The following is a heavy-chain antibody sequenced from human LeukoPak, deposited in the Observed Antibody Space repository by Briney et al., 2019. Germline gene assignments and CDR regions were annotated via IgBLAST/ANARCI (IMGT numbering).Heavy chain of an antibody. CDR1: GGSISSGGYS. Sequence: PSETLSLTCAVSGGSISSGGYSWSWIRQPPGKGLEWIGYIYHSGSTYYNPSLKSRVTISVDRSKNQFSLKLSSVTAADTAVYYCARGGPYDSSGYYHPNHNGLTDWGQGTLVTVSS. CDR3: ARGGPYDSSGYYHPNHNGLTD. V-gene: IGHV4-30-2*01. D-gene: IGHD3-22*01. J-gene: IGHJ4*02. CDR2: IYHSGST.